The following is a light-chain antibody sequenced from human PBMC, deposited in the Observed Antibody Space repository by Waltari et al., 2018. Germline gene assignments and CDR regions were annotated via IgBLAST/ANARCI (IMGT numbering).Light chain of an antibody. Sequence: ETLMTQPPATLSVSPGERATLSCRASQSVSRKLAWYQQKPGQAPRLLIFDASIRATGTPARFSGSGSGTEFTLTISSLQSEDFAVYYCQQYNDWPPELTFGGGTKVEIK. CDR2: DAS. J-gene: IGKJ4*01. V-gene: IGKV3-15*01. CDR3: QQYNDWPPELT. CDR1: QSVSRK.